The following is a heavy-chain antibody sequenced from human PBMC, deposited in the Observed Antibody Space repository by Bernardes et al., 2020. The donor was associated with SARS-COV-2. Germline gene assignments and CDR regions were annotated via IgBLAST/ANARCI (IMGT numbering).Heavy chain of an antibody. Sequence: SMRLYCAASGLTFSIYSMSWARQDPGEGLEWVSAISPSGGDTYYTDSVRGRFTISRDNSKNTLYLQMNSLRADDTAVYYCADVPASDFCGQGTLVTVSS. J-gene: IGHJ1*01. V-gene: IGHV3-23*01. D-gene: IGHD6-6*01. CDR1: GLTFSIYS. CDR2: ISPSGGDT. CDR3: ADVPASDF.